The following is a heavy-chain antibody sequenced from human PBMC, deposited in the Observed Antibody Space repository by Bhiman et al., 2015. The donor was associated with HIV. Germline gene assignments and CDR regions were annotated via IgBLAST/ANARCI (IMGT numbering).Heavy chain of an antibody. CDR1: GFTFSSYW. CDR2: IKQDGSEK. Sequence: EGQLVESGGGLVQRGGSLRLSCAASGFTFSSYWMSWVRQAPGKGLEWVANIKQDGSEKYYVDSVKGRFTISRDNAKNSLYLQMNSLRAEDTAVYYCARGPSASDGQIPWVYWGQGTLVTVSS. CDR3: ARGPSASDGQIPWVY. V-gene: IGHV3-7*05. J-gene: IGHJ4*02. D-gene: IGHD5-24*01.